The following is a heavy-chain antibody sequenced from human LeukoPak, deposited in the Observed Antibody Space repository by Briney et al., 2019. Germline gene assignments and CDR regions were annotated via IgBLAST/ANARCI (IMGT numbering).Heavy chain of an antibody. J-gene: IGHJ4*02. Sequence: GASVKVSCKASGGTFSSYAISWVRQAPGQGLEWMGGIIPIFGTANYAQKFQGRVTITTDESTSTAYMELSSLRSEDTAVYYCARGAYYDSSGYPFDYWGQGTLVTVSS. V-gene: IGHV1-69*05. CDR2: IIPIFGTA. CDR1: GGTFSSYA. D-gene: IGHD3-22*01. CDR3: ARGAYYDSSGYPFDY.